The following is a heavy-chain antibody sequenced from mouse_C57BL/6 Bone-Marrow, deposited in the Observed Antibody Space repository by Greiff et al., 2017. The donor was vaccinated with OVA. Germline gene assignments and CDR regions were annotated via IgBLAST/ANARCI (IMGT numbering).Heavy chain of an antibody. CDR2: INPSSGYT. Sequence: VKLQQSGAELARPGASVKMSCKASGYTFTSYTMHWVNQRPGQGLDWIGYINPSSGYTTSHQTCKDKATLTADKSSSTAYMQLSSLTSEDSAVYYGARSGPGGFAYWGQGTLVTVSA. CDR3: ARSGPGGFAY. D-gene: IGHD3-2*02. J-gene: IGHJ3*01. CDR1: GYTFTSYT. V-gene: IGHV1-4*01.